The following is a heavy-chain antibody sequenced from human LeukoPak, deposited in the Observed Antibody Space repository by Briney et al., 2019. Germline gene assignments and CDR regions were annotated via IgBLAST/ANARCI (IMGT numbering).Heavy chain of an antibody. CDR2: ISYDGSNK. J-gene: IGHJ1*01. Sequence: PGRSLRLSCAASGFTFSSYAMHWVRQAPGKGLEWVAVISYDGSNKYYADSVKGRFTISRDNSKNTLYLQMNSLKTEDTAVYYCTTDNFLRYCSGGSCYRQYFQHWGQGTLVTVSS. CDR1: GFTFSSYA. D-gene: IGHD2-15*01. V-gene: IGHV3-30-3*01. CDR3: TTDNFLRYCSGGSCYRQYFQH.